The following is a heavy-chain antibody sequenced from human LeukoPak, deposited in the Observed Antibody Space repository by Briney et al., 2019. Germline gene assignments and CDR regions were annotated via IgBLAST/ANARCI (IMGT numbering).Heavy chain of an antibody. V-gene: IGHV4-38-2*02. Sequence: SETLSLTCTVSGYSISTGYYWDWIRQPPGKGLEWIGTFYHGGSTYYNPSLKSRVTISVDTSKNQFSLNLTSVTAADTAVYYCARQGFDPWGQGTLVTVSS. CDR2: FYHGGST. J-gene: IGHJ5*02. CDR1: GYSISTGYY. CDR3: ARQGFDP.